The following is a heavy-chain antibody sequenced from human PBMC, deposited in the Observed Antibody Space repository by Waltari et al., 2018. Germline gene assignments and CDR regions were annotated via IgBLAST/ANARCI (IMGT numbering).Heavy chain of an antibody. CDR2: ISSSSSYI. CDR3: ARGGWGYSHLFDY. J-gene: IGHJ4*02. D-gene: IGHD3-16*01. V-gene: IGHV3-21*01. Sequence: EVQLVESGGGLVKPGGSLRLSCAASGCTFSSYSMNWVRQAPGKGLEWVSSISSSSSYIYYADSVKGRFTISRDNAKNSLYLQMNSLRAEDTAVYYCARGGWGYSHLFDYWGQGTLVTVSS. CDR1: GCTFSSYS.